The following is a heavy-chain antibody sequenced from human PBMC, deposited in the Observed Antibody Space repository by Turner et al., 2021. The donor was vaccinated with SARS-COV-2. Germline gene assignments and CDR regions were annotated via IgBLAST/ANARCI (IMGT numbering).Heavy chain of an antibody. J-gene: IGHJ4*02. CDR2: IWYDGSNK. V-gene: IGHV3-33*01. CDR1: GFPFSSYG. CDR3: ARDKGEGSSGWLIPSGSYYFDY. D-gene: IGHD6-19*01. Sequence: QVQLVESGGGVVQPGRSLRLSCAASGFPFSSYGMHWVRQVPGKGLEWVAFIWYDGSNKYYADSMKGRFTISRDNSKNTLYLQMNSLRAEDTAVYYCARDKGEGSSGWLIPSGSYYFDYWGQGTLVTVSS.